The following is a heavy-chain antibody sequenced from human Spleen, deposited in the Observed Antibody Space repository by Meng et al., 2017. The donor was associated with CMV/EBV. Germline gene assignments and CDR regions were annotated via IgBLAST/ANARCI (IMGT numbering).Heavy chain of an antibody. J-gene: IGHJ4*02. Sequence: GYTVTSYSISGVRQAPGQRLEWMGGISHYNGNTDHAQNLQDRVTMTTDTSTSTAYMELKSLRADDTAVYYCARGVVGVPPEFDYWGQGTLVTVSS. CDR1: GYTVTSYS. CDR2: ISHYNGNT. D-gene: IGHD3-3*01. CDR3: ARGVVGVPPEFDY. V-gene: IGHV1-18*01.